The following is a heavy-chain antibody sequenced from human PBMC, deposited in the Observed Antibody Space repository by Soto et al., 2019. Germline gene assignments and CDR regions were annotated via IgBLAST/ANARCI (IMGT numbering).Heavy chain of an antibody. Sequence: GGSLRLSCAASGFTFSSYAMSWVRQAPGKGLEWVSAISGSGGSTYYADSVKGRFAISRDNSKNTLYLQMNSLRAEDTAVYYCAKDKPYYYDSSGYLYWGQGTLVNVSS. J-gene: IGHJ4*02. CDR1: GFTFSSYA. V-gene: IGHV3-23*01. CDR3: AKDKPYYYDSSGYLY. D-gene: IGHD3-22*01. CDR2: ISGSGGST.